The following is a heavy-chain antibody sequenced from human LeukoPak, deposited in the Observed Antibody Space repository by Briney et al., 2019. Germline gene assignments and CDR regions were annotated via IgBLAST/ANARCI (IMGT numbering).Heavy chain of an antibody. CDR3: ARVAYCGGDCYSYIDH. V-gene: IGHV1-3*01. CDR1: GYIFTIYA. J-gene: IGHJ4*02. CDR2: INAGNGNT. D-gene: IGHD2-21*02. Sequence: ASVKVSCKASGYIFTIYAVHWVRQAPGQRLEWMGWINAGNGNTKYSQKFQGRVTISRDASASTVYMELSSLQSEDTAVYYCARVAYCGGDCYSYIDHWGQGTLVTVSS.